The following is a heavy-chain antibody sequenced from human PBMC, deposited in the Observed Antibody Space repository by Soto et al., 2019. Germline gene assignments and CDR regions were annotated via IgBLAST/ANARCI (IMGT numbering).Heavy chain of an antibody. V-gene: IGHV3-23*01. J-gene: IGHJ4*02. D-gene: IGHD2-2*01. CDR1: GFTFSNYA. CDR2: ISGGSGDST. Sequence: XGPLRLSCAASGFTFSNYAMNGVRQAPGKGLEWVSGISGGSGDSTFYADSVKGRFTISRDNSKNTLHLQMNSLRTEDTAVYYCAKNQPSWATRAAFDYWGQGTLVTVSS. CDR3: AKNQPSWATRAAFDY.